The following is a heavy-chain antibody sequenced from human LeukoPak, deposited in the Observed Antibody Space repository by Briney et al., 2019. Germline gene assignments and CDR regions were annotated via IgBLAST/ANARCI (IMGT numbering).Heavy chain of an antibody. CDR1: GFTFSSYS. J-gene: IGHJ6*03. V-gene: IGHV3-48*01. Sequence: PGGSLRLSCAASGFTFSSYSMNWVRQAPGKGLEWVSYTSSSSTIYYADSVKGRFTISRDNAKNSLYPQMNSLRAEDTAVYYCAREYYDFWSGYLYYYYMDVWGKGTTVTVSS. D-gene: IGHD3-3*01. CDR2: TSSSSTI. CDR3: AREYYDFWSGYLYYYYMDV.